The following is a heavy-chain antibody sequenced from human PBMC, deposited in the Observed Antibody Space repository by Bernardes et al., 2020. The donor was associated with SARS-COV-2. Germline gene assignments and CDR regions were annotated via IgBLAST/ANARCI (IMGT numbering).Heavy chain of an antibody. CDR1: GGSISSFY. D-gene: IGHD6-13*01. V-gene: IGHV4-59*08. J-gene: IGHJ4*02. Sequence: SETLSLTCTVSGGSISSFYWSWIRQPPGKGLEWNGYIYYSGCTNYNPSLKSRVTISVDTPKNQFSRKLSPVSAADPAGYYCARQVGEQLVPGYYFDDWGQGALVTVSS. CDR2: IYYSGCT. CDR3: ARQVGEQLVPGYYFDD.